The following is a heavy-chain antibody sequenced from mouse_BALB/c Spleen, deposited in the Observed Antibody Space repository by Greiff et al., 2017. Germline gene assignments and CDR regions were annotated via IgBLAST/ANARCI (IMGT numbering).Heavy chain of an antibody. V-gene: IGHV5-6-2*01. D-gene: IGHD1-1*01. CDR3: ARAGSSFYYAMDY. J-gene: IGHJ4*01. CDR2: INSNGGST. Sequence: EVKLVESGGGLVKLGGSLKLSCAASGFTFSSYYMSWVRQTPEKRLELVAAINSNGGSTYYPDTVKGRFTISRDNAKNTLYLQMSSLKSEDTALYYCARAGSSFYYAMDYWGQGTSVTVSS. CDR1: GFTFSSYY.